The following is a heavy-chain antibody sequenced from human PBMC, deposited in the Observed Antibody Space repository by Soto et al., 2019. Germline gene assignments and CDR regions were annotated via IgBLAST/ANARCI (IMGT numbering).Heavy chain of an antibody. Sequence: GEALKISCKGSGYSFTSYWIGSVRQMPGKGLEWMGIIYPGDSDTRYSPSFQGQVTISADKSISTAYLQWSSLKASDTAMYYCASAGSSSWIPDAFDIWGQGTMVTVSS. J-gene: IGHJ3*02. CDR3: ASAGSSSWIPDAFDI. D-gene: IGHD6-13*01. CDR1: GYSFTSYW. CDR2: IYPGDSDT. V-gene: IGHV5-51*01.